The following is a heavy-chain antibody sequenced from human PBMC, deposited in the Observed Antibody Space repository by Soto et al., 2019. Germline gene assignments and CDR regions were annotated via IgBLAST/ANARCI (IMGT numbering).Heavy chain of an antibody. D-gene: IGHD1-26*01. Sequence: QVPLQESGPGVVKPSDTLSLTCAVYGYSFSISNCWGWVRQPPGKGLEWIGYIYSSATPYYNPAHKDRVIMAVDTSKSQYALSLTSLPGVDSAVYYCAQSESHSHIDSWGQGTLVTVSS. V-gene: IGHV4-28*01. CDR3: AQSESHSHIDS. J-gene: IGHJ4*02. CDR2: IYSSATP. CDR1: GYSFSISNC.